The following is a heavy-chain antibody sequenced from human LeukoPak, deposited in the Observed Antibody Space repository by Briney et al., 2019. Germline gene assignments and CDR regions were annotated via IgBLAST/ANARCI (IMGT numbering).Heavy chain of an antibody. CDR2: IIPIFGTA. D-gene: IGHD2-15*01. CDR1: GGTFSSYA. Sequence: SVKVSCKASGGTFSSYAISWVRQAPGQGLEWMGGIIPIFGTANYAQKFQGRVTITADESTSTAYMELSSRRSEDTAVYYCARARPYCSGGSCYSAPFDYWGQGTLVTVSS. CDR3: ARARPYCSGGSCYSAPFDY. V-gene: IGHV1-69*13. J-gene: IGHJ4*02.